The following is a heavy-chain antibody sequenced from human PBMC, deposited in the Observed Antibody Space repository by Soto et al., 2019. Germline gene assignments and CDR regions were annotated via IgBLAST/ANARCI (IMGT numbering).Heavy chain of an antibody. CDR1: GFTFSSYS. Sequence: EVQLVESGGGLVKPGGSLRLSCAASGFTFSSYSMNWVRQAPGKGLEWVSSISSSSYIYYADSVKGRFTISRDNAKNSLYLQMNSLRAEDTAVYYCAVSYGLDAFDIWGQGTMVTVSS. CDR3: AVSYGLDAFDI. J-gene: IGHJ3*02. CDR2: ISSSSYI. V-gene: IGHV3-21*01. D-gene: IGHD1-26*01.